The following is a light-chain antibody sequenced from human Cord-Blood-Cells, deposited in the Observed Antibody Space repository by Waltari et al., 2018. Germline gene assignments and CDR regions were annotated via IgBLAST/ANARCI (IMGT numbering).Light chain of an antibody. V-gene: IGLV3-19*01. Sequence: SSELTQDPAVSVALGQTARITCQGDSLRSYYASWYQQKPGQAPVLVIYGKNNRPSGIPYRFSGSSSGNTASLTITGAQAEDEADYYCNSRDSSGNHYVFGTGTKVTVL. J-gene: IGLJ1*01. CDR2: GKN. CDR1: SLRSYY. CDR3: NSRDSSGNHYV.